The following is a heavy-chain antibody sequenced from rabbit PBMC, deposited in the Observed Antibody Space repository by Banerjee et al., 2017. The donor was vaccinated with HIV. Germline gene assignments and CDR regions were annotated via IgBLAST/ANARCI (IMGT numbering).Heavy chain of an antibody. CDR1: GFSFSSSYY. V-gene: IGHV1S40*01. Sequence: QSLEESGGDLVKPGASLTLTCTASGFSFSSSYYMCWVRQAPGKGLEWIACIYAVSGGSTYYASWAKGRFTISKTSSTTVTLQMTGLTAADTATYFCARAAGYAGGGYGYFNLWGQGTLVTVS. J-gene: IGHJ4*01. CDR3: ARAAGYAGGGYGYFNL. CDR2: IYAVSGGST. D-gene: IGHD8-1*01.